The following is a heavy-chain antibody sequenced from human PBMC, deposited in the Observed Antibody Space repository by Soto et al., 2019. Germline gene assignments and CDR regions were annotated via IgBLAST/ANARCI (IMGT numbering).Heavy chain of an antibody. D-gene: IGHD6-13*01. CDR3: AGDPKESSSLYVFGGTPHYYYYYMDV. Sequence: GGSLRLSCAASGFTFSSYSMNWVRQAPGKGLEWVSYISSSSSTIYYADSVKGRFTISRDNAKNSLYLQMNSLRAEDTAWYYWAGDPKESSSLYVFGGTPHYYYYYMDVWGKGTTVTVSS. V-gene: IGHV3-48*01. CDR1: GFTFSSYS. J-gene: IGHJ6*03. CDR2: ISSSSSTI.